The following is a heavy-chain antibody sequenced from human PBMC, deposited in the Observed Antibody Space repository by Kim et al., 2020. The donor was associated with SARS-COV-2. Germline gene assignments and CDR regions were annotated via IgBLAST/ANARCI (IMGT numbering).Heavy chain of an antibody. J-gene: IGHJ5*02. D-gene: IGHD2-15*01. CDR2: IYYSGST. V-gene: IGHV4-61*01. CDR1: GGSVSSGSYY. Sequence: ETLSLTCTVSGGSVSSGSYYWSWIRQPPGKGLEWIAYIYYSGSTNYNPSLKSRVTISVDTSKNQFSLKLSSVTAADTAVYYCARTGYCSGGSCYFNWFDPWGQGTLVTVSS. CDR3: ARTGYCSGGSCYFNWFDP.